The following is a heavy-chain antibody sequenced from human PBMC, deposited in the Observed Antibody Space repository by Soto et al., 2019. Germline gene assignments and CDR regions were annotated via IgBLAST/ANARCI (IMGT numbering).Heavy chain of an antibody. V-gene: IGHV3-48*01. D-gene: IGHD6-19*01. CDR2: ISSSSTTI. Sequence: GGSLRLSCVASGSSVSTFGMNWVRQAPGEGLEWVAYISSSSTTIFYGGSVRGRFTASRDNAENSMYLEMNNLRVEDTAIHYCARDKGGSVAGFNWFDPWGHGTLVTVS. CDR1: GSSVSTFG. CDR3: ARDKGGSVAGFNWFDP. J-gene: IGHJ5*02.